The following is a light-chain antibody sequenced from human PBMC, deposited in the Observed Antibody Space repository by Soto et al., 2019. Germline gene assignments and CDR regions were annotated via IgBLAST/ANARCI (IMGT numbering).Light chain of an antibody. CDR3: QQYGSSPPYT. V-gene: IGKV3-20*01. CDR1: QSVSNNY. Sequence: EVVLTQSPGTLSLSPGERATLSCRASQSVSNNYFAWYQQKPGQAPRLLIFGSSDRATGSPDRFSGSGSGTEFTLNISRLEPEDFAVYYCQQYGSSPPYTFGQGTKLEIK. CDR2: GSS. J-gene: IGKJ2*01.